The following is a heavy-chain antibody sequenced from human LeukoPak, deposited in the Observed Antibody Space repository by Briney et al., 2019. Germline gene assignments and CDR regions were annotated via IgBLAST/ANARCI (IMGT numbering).Heavy chain of an antibody. CDR2: INSDGSST. CDR1: GFTFSNYW. J-gene: IGHJ3*02. Sequence: QPGGSLRLSXAASGFTFSNYWMHWVRQAPGKGLVWVSLINSDGSSTIYADSVKGRFTISRDNAKNTLYLQMNSLRAEDTAVYYCARGLTIFGVVNDAFDIWGQGTMVTVSS. V-gene: IGHV3-74*01. D-gene: IGHD3-3*01. CDR3: ARGLTIFGVVNDAFDI.